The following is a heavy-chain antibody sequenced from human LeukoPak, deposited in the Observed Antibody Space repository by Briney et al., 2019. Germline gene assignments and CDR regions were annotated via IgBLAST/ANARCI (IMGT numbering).Heavy chain of an antibody. Sequence: PSETLSLTCTVSGGSISSSSYYWGWIRQPPGKGLEWIGTIYYSGSTYYNPSLKSRVTISVDTSKNQFSLKLSSVTAADTAVYYCARDYYGSGIYMDVWGKGTTVTISS. D-gene: IGHD3-10*01. V-gene: IGHV4-39*07. CDR3: ARDYYGSGIYMDV. CDR1: GGSISSSSYY. CDR2: IYYSGST. J-gene: IGHJ6*03.